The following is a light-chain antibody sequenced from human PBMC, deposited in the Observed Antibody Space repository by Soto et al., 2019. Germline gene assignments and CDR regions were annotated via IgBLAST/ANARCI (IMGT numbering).Light chain of an antibody. V-gene: IGKV1-5*03. CDR1: QSVSTW. J-gene: IGKJ2*02. CDR3: QQYNGYSPWT. CDR2: KAS. Sequence: DIQMTQSPSTLSASVGDRVTITCRASQSVSTWLAWYQQKPGKAPKLLIYKASSLESGVPSRFSGSGSGTDFTLTISSLQPDDFATYYCQQYNGYSPWTFGQGTKLDIK.